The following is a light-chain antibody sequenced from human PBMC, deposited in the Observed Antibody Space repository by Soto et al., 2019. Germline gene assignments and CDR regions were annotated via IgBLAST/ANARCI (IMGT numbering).Light chain of an antibody. J-gene: IGKJ3*01. Sequence: DIHMTQSPSTLSASVGDRVTITCRASQNINTWLAWYQQKPGKAPKLLIYRASSLESGVPSRFSGSGSGTEFTLTISSLQADDFSTYYCQHYSTYSGTFGPGTKVDIK. V-gene: IGKV1-5*03. CDR3: QHYSTYSGT. CDR2: RAS. CDR1: QNINTW.